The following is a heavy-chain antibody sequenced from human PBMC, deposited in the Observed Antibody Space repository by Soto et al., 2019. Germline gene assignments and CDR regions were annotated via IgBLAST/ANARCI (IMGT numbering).Heavy chain of an antibody. CDR2: IYRSGTT. J-gene: IGHJ4*02. Sequence: ETLSLTCVVSNFSMSSGYYWGWIRQSPGKGLEWIASIYRSGTTSYNPSLKSRVTISVDPSKNQFSLMLTAVTAADTAVYYCARTHSGSYYSVFNYWGRGSLVTVSS. CDR3: ARTHSGSYYSVFNY. CDR1: NFSMSSGYY. D-gene: IGHD1-26*01. V-gene: IGHV4-38-2*01.